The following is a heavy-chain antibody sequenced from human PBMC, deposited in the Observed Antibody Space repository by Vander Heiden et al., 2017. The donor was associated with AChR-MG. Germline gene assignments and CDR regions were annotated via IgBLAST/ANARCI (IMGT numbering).Heavy chain of an antibody. V-gene: IGHV4-61*01. D-gene: IGHD3-22*01. Sequence: QVQLQESGPGLVKPSETLSLTCTVSGGSVSSGSYYWSWIRQPPGKGLEWIGYIYYSGSTNYNPSLKSRVTISVDTSKNQFSLKLSSVTAADTAVYYCARKSTYYYDSSGQKYGMDVWGQGTTVTVSS. CDR2: IYYSGST. J-gene: IGHJ6*02. CDR3: ARKSTYYYDSSGQKYGMDV. CDR1: GGSVSSGSYY.